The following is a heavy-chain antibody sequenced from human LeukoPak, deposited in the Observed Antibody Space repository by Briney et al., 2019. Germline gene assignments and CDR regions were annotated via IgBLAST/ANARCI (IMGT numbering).Heavy chain of an antibody. D-gene: IGHD3-22*01. V-gene: IGHV1-69*13. CDR2: IIPIFGTA. Sequence: SVKVSCKASGGTFSSYAISWVRQAPGQGLEWMGGIIPIFGTANYAQKFQGRVTITADESTSTAYMELSSLRSEDTAVYYCARDREEYYYDSSGKFDYWGQGTLVTVSS. CDR3: ARDREEYYYDSSGKFDY. J-gene: IGHJ4*02. CDR1: GGTFSSYA.